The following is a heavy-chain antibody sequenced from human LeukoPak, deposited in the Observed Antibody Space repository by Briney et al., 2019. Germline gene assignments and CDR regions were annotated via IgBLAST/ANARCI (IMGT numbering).Heavy chain of an antibody. V-gene: IGHV4-31*03. CDR1: GGSINSGSYY. Sequence: PSETLSLTCTVSGGSINSGSYYWSWIRQHPGKGLEWIGYIYYSGSTYYNPSLKSRVTISVDTSKNQFSLKLRSVTAADTAVYYCARALASYYDSSAYLFDYWGQGTLVTVSS. CDR3: ARALASYYDSSAYLFDY. J-gene: IGHJ4*02. CDR2: IYYSGST. D-gene: IGHD3-22*01.